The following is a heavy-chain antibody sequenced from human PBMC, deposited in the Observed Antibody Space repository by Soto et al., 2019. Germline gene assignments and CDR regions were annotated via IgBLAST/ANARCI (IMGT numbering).Heavy chain of an antibody. J-gene: IGHJ4*02. V-gene: IGHV3-66*01. CDR3: AIHMSTYFDY. D-gene: IGHD3-16*01. CDR2: IYSGGST. Sequence: GGSLRLSCAASGFTVSSNYMSWVRQAPGKELEWVSAIYSGGSTYYADSMKGRFTISRDNSKNTLNLQMNSLRAEDTAVYYCAIHMSTYFDYWGQGTLVTVSS. CDR1: GFTVSSNY.